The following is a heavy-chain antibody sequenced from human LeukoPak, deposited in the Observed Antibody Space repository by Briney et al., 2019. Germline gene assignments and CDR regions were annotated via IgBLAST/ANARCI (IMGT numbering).Heavy chain of an antibody. CDR3: ARDWDYDILTGVYYFDY. D-gene: IGHD3-9*01. J-gene: IGHJ4*02. Sequence: GASVKVSCKASGYTFTSYGISWVRQAPGQGLEWMGWISAYNGNTNYAQKLQGRVTMTTDTSTSTAYMELRSLRSDETAVYYSARDWDYDILTGVYYFDYWGQGTLVTVSS. CDR1: GYTFTSYG. CDR2: ISAYNGNT. V-gene: IGHV1-18*01.